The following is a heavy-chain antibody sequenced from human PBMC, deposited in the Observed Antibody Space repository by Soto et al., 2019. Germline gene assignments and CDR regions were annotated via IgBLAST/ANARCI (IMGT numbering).Heavy chain of an antibody. Sequence: SVKVSCKASGGTFSSYAISWVRQAPGQGLEWMGGIIPIFGTANYARKFQGRVTITADETTSKAYMELSSLRSEDTAVYYCARDYYASSGYPPNHYDAFDIWGQGTMVTVSS. CDR2: IIPIFGTA. CDR1: GGTFSSYA. CDR3: ARDYYASSGYPPNHYDAFDI. J-gene: IGHJ3*02. D-gene: IGHD3-22*01. V-gene: IGHV1-69*13.